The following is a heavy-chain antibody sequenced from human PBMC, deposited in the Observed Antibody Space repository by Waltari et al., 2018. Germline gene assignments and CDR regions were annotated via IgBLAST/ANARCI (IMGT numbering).Heavy chain of an antibody. Sequence: QLVESGGGLVKPGSSLRLSCAASGFRFSEENMHWLRRAPGKGLEWVSSISSKSTYIYYADSVRGRFSISRDNAENSLFLQMNNLRGEDTAVYYCARDTIFYGSGSYDPWGQGTRVTVSS. CDR3: ARDTIFYGSGSYDP. CDR2: ISSKSTYI. D-gene: IGHD3-10*01. CDR1: GFRFSEEN. J-gene: IGHJ5*02. V-gene: IGHV3-21*01.